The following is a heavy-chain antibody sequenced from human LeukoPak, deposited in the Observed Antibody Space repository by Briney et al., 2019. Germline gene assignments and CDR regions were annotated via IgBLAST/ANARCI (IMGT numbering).Heavy chain of an antibody. CDR1: GGSFSGYY. CDR2: INHSGST. V-gene: IGHV4-34*01. D-gene: IGHD5-18*01. Sequence: SETLFLTCAVYGGSFSGYYWSWIRNPPGKGLDWIGEINHSGSTNYNPSLKSRVTISVDTSKNQFSLKLSSVTAADTAVYYCARGVDTAMVSEFDYWGQGTLVTVSS. CDR3: ARGVDTAMVSEFDY. J-gene: IGHJ4*02.